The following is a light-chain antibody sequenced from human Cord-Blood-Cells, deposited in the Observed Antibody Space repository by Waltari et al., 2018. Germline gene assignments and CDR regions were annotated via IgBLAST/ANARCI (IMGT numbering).Light chain of an antibody. CDR1: SSDVGGYNY. J-gene: IGLJ3*02. V-gene: IGLV2-14*03. Sequence: QSALTQPASVSGSAGQSITISCTGTSSDVGGYNYVSWYQQHPGKDPKLMIYDVSNRPSGVSNRISGSKSGNTASLTISGLQAEDEADYYCSSYTSSSTWVFGGGTKLTVL. CDR3: SSYTSSSTWV. CDR2: DVS.